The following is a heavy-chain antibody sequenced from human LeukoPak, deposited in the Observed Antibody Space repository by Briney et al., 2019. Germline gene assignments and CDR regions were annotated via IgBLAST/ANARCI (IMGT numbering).Heavy chain of an antibody. Sequence: PSETLSLTCTVSGDSMSYYYWSWIRQSPGRGLEWIGYIYYSGTTNYNPSLKSRVTISVDTSKNQFSLKLSSVTAADTAVYYCARRQKVTARYFQHWGQGTLVTVSS. CDR1: GDSMSYYY. V-gene: IGHV4-59*12. D-gene: IGHD5-18*01. J-gene: IGHJ1*01. CDR3: ARRQKVTARYFQH. CDR2: IYYSGTT.